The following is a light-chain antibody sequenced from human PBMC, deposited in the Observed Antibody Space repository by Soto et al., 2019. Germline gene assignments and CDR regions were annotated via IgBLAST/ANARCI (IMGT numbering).Light chain of an antibody. Sequence: EIVMTQSPATLSVSPGERATLSCRASQSVSGNLAWYQQKPGQAPRLLIYAASTRATGIPARCSGSGSGTEFTLNISSLESDDFAVYSCQQYNSWPSFTFGPGTKVDIK. CDR1: QSVSGN. CDR2: AAS. J-gene: IGKJ3*01. CDR3: QQYNSWPSFT. V-gene: IGKV3-15*01.